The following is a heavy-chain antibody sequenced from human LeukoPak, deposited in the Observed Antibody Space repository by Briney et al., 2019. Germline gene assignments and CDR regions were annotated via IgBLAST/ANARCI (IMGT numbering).Heavy chain of an antibody. CDR1: GFTFSSYG. D-gene: IGHD5-18*01. Sequence: PGGSLRLSCAASGFTFSSYGMHWVRQAPGAGLEWVAVIWYDGSNKYYADSVKGRFTISRDNSKNTLYLQMNSLRAEDTAVYYCAKDKDVGYSYGFDYWGQGTLVTVSS. J-gene: IGHJ4*02. V-gene: IGHV3-33*06. CDR3: AKDKDVGYSYGFDY. CDR2: IWYDGSNK.